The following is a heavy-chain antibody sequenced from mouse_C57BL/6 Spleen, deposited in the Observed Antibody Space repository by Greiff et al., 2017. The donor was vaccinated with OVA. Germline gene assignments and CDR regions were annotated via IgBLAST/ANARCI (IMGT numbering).Heavy chain of an antibody. CDR3: AKNYYGSSYPYWYFDV. D-gene: IGHD1-1*01. Sequence: VQLQQSGPGLVQPSQSLSITCTVSGFSLTSYGVHWVRQSPGKGLEWLGVIWRGGSTDYNAAFMSRLSITKENSKSQVFFKMNSLQADDTAIYYCAKNYYGSSYPYWYFDVWGTGTTVTVSS. CDR2: IWRGGST. V-gene: IGHV2-5*01. CDR1: GFSLTSYG. J-gene: IGHJ1*03.